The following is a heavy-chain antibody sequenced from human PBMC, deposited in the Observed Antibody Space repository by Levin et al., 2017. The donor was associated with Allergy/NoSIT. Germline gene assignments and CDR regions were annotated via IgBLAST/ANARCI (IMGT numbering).Heavy chain of an antibody. V-gene: IGHV3-30-3*01. CDR2: ISYDGSNK. CDR3: ATSYCSGGSCAAMHYYYYYGMDV. D-gene: IGHD2-15*01. Sequence: SCAASGFTFSSYAMHWVRQAPGKGLEWVAVISYDGSNKYYADSVKGRFTISRDNSKNTLYLQMNSLRAEDTAVYYCATSYCSGGSCAAMHYYYYYGMDVWGQGTTVTVSS. CDR1: GFTFSSYA. J-gene: IGHJ6*02.